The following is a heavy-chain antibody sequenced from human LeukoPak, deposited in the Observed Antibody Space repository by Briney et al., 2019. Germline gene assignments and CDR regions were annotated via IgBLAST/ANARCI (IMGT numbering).Heavy chain of an antibody. CDR3: ARDRSGYDSDAFDI. Sequence: ASVTVSFKASGYTFTDYYMHWVRQAPGQGLEWMGWINPNSGGTNYAQKFQGRVTMTRDTSISTAYMELSRLRSDDTAVYYCARDRSGYDSDAFDIWGQGTMVTVSS. J-gene: IGHJ3*02. V-gene: IGHV1-2*02. D-gene: IGHD5-12*01. CDR2: INPNSGGT. CDR1: GYTFTDYY.